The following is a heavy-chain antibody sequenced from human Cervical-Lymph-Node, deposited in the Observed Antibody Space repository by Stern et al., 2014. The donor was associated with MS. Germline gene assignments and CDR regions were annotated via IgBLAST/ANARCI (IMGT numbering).Heavy chain of an antibody. CDR2: ISLSGGST. CDR3: AKDRELVVVTFDS. D-gene: IGHD2-15*01. J-gene: IGHJ4*02. CDR1: GFTFSDYA. V-gene: IGHV3-23*04. Sequence: EVQLEESGGGLVQPGGSLRLSCAASGFTFSDYAMSWVRQAPGKGLEWVSAISLSGGSTFYADSVQGRFTISRDNSKTTLYLQMNSLRAEDTAVYYCAKDRELVVVTFDSWGQGTLVTVSS.